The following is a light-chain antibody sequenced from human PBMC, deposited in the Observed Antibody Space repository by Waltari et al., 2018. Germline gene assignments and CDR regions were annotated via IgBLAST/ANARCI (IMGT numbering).Light chain of an antibody. J-gene: IGLJ2*01. CDR1: SNNFGNYYL. Sequence: QSALTQPASVSGSPGQSITIPCTGGSNNFGNYYLISWYQQHPGKAPKLVIFEGSKRPSGVSDRFSGSHSDNLASLTISGLQAEDEADYYCCSYGGRTTIFGGGTRLTVL. V-gene: IGLV2-23*01. CDR2: EGS. CDR3: CSYGGRTTI.